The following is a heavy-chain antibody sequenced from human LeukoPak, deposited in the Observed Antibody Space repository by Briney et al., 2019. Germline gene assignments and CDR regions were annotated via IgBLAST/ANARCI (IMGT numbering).Heavy chain of an antibody. D-gene: IGHD3-10*01. J-gene: IGHJ5*02. CDR1: GYSFTSYW. V-gene: IGHV5-10-1*01. Sequence: GESLKISCKGSGYSFTSYWISWVRQMPGKGLEWMGRIDPSDSYTNYSPSFQGHVTISADKSISTAYLQWSSLKASATAMYYCARQGTPASQLWFGELYNWFDPWGQGTLVTVSS. CDR3: ARQGTPASQLWFGELYNWFDP. CDR2: IDPSDSYT.